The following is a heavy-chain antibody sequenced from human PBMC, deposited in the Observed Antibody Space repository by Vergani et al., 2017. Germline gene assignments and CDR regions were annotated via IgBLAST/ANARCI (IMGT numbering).Heavy chain of an antibody. CDR3: ARDQSMVCCSSTSCFEGWFDP. V-gene: IGHV1-2*02. Sequence: QVQLVQSGAEVTKPGASVKVSCKASGYPFTGFYMQGARQAPGQGLDWMGWINPNSGGTNYAPKFLGRVTVTRDTSISTAYMELSMLRSDDTAVYYCARDQSMVCCSSTSCFEGWFDPWGQGTLVTVSS. CDR1: GYPFTGFY. J-gene: IGHJ5*02. CDR2: INPNSGGT. D-gene: IGHD2-2*01.